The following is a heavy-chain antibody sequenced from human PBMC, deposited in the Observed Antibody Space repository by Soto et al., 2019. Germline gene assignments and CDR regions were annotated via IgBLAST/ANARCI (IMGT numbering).Heavy chain of an antibody. D-gene: IGHD2-2*01. CDR2: IIPIFGTA. J-gene: IGHJ2*01. Sequence: QVQLVQSGAEVKKPGSSVKVSCKASGGTFSSYAISWVRQAPGQGLEWMGGIIPIFGTANYAQKFQGRVTITADESTSTAYMELSSLRSEDTAVYYCARVEGYCSSTSCYLLDWYFDLWGRGTLVTVSS. CDR1: GGTFSSYA. CDR3: ARVEGYCSSTSCYLLDWYFDL. V-gene: IGHV1-69*01.